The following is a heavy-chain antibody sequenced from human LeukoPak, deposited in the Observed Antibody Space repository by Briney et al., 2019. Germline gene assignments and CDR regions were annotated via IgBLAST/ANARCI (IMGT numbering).Heavy chain of an antibody. CDR1: GFTFNSYW. Sequence: PGGSLRLSCADSGFTFNSYWMSWVRQAPGKGLEWVANIKQDGSEKYYVDSVKGRFTISRDNAENSLYLQMNSLRAEDTAVYFCARVRLELSLDYWGQGTLVTVSS. D-gene: IGHD1-7*01. J-gene: IGHJ4*02. CDR3: ARVRLELSLDY. CDR2: IKQDGSEK. V-gene: IGHV3-7*01.